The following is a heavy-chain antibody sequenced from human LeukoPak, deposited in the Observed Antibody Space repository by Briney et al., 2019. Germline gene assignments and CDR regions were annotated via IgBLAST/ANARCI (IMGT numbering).Heavy chain of an antibody. CDR2: IGTASDT. D-gene: IGHD1-1*01. CDR3: ARGPPRGKYYYMDV. J-gene: IGHJ6*03. CDR1: GFTLSSFD. Sequence: GGSLRLSCAASGFTLSSFDMHWVRQPPGQGLEWVSTIGTASDTYYPGSVEGRLTLSRDNAKNSLYLQMNSLTAGDTAVYYCARGPPRGKYYYMDVWGKGTTVTVSS. V-gene: IGHV3-13*01.